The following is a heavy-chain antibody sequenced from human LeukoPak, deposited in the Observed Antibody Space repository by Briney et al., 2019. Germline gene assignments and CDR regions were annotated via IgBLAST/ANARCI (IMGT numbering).Heavy chain of an antibody. J-gene: IGHJ4*02. CDR3: ARVTGYMIEDYFDY. D-gene: IGHD3-22*01. CDR1: GGSFSNYY. CDR2: INHSGST. V-gene: IGHV4-34*01. Sequence: PSETLSLTCAVYGGSFSNYYWTWIRQPPGKGLEWIGDINHSGSTNYNPSLKGRVTISVETSKNQFSLKLSSVTAADTAVYYCARVTGYMIEDYFDYWGQGTLVTVSS.